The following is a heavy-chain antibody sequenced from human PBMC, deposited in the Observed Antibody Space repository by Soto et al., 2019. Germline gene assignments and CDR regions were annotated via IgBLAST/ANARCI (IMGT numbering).Heavy chain of an antibody. J-gene: IGHJ5*02. Sequence: EVQLLESGGGLVQPGGSLRLACAASGFPFSSRAMSWVRQAPGKGLEWVSAISGSGTITYYADSVEGRFTISRDTSKNTPYLQMNSLRADDTAVYYGAEWARYCSGADCRAWGQGTLVTVS. CDR3: AEWARYCSGADCRA. D-gene: IGHD2-15*01. CDR1: GFPFSSRA. V-gene: IGHV3-23*01. CDR2: ISGSGTIT.